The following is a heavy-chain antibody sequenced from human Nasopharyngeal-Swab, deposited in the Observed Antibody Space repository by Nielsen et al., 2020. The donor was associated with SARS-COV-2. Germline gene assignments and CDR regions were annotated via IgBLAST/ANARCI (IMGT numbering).Heavy chain of an antibody. D-gene: IGHD3-10*01. J-gene: IGHJ3*02. CDR1: GFTFSSYA. V-gene: IGHV3-23*01. Sequence: GGSLRLSCAASGFTFSSYAMSWVRQAPGKGLEWVSAISGSGGSTYYADSVKGRFTISRDNSKNTLYLQMNSLRAEDTAVYYCARANVGGDAFDIWGQGTMVTVSS. CDR2: ISGSGGST. CDR3: ARANVGGDAFDI.